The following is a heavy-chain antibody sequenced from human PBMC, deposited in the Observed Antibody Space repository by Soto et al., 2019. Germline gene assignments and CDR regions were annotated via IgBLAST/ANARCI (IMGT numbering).Heavy chain of an antibody. Sequence: SETLSLTCTVSGGSISSYYWSWIRQPPGKGLEWIGYIYYSGSTNYNPSLKSRVTISVDTSKNQFSLKLSSVTAADTAVYYCARTSIAARLSMVYYYYGMDVWGQGTTVTVSS. V-gene: IGHV4-59*01. CDR3: ARTSIAARLSMVYYYYGMDV. CDR2: IYYSGST. CDR1: GGSISSYY. D-gene: IGHD6-6*01. J-gene: IGHJ6*02.